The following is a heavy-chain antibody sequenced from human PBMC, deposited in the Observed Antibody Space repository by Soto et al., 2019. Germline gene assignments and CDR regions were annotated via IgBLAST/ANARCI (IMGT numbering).Heavy chain of an antibody. CDR2: IIPIFGTA. J-gene: IGHJ5*02. CDR1: GGTFSSYA. Sequence: SVKVSCKASGGTFSSYAISWVRQAPGQGLEWMGGIIPIFGTANYAQKFQGRVTITADESTSTAYMELSSLRSEDTAVYYCARSGGYYSNWFAPWGQGTLVTVSS. CDR3: ARSGGYYSNWFAP. V-gene: IGHV1-69*13. D-gene: IGHD3-3*01.